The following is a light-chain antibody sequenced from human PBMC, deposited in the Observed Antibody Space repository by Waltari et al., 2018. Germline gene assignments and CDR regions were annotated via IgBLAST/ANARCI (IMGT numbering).Light chain of an antibody. CDR1: QAITNY. CDR2: DAS. J-gene: IGKJ1*01. V-gene: IGKV1-33*01. Sequence: DIQMTQSPSSLSASVGDRVTITCQASQAITNYLNWYQQRPGKAPKLLIYDASNLETGVPSRFSGSGSGTDFTFTISSLQPEDVATYYCQQYENFPWTFGQGTKVEVK. CDR3: QQYENFPWT.